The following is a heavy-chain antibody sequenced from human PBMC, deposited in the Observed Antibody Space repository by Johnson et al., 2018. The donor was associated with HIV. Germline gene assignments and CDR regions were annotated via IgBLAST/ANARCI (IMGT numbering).Heavy chain of an antibody. CDR3: ARDKPPNYDSSGYDAFDI. J-gene: IGHJ3*02. Sequence: VQLVESGGGVVQPGRSLRLSCAASGFTVSSNYMSWVRQAPGKGLEWVAFIRFDGSSKYYGDSVKGRFTISRDNSKNTLYLQMNSLRAEDTAVYYCARDKPPNYDSSGYDAFDIWGQGTMVTVCS. CDR2: IRFDGSSK. CDR1: GFTVSSNY. D-gene: IGHD3-22*01. V-gene: IGHV3-30*02.